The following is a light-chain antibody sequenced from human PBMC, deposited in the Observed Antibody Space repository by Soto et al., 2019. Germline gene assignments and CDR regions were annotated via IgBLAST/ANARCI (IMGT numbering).Light chain of an antibody. J-gene: IGKJ1*01. CDR3: QYYNDYGGT. Sequence: DIQLTQSPSTLSASVGDRVTITCRASQTISSWLDWYQQKPGKAPNLLIYETSNLESGVPSRFSGSGSGTQFTLTISSLQPDVFATYYGQYYNDYGGTFGQGTKVEIK. CDR1: QTISSW. CDR2: ETS. V-gene: IGKV1-5*03.